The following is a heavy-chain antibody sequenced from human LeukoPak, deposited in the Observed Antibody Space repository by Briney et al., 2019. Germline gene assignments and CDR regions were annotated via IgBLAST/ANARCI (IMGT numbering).Heavy chain of an antibody. CDR3: ARERDAFDI. CDR2: IYSGGST. J-gene: IGHJ3*02. CDR1: GFTVSSNY. Sequence: PGGSLRLSCAASGFTVSSNYMSWVRQAPGKGPEWVSVIYSGGSTYYAGSVKGRFTISRDNAKNSLYLQMNSLRAEDTAVYYCARERDAFDIWGQGTMVTVSS. V-gene: IGHV3-66*01.